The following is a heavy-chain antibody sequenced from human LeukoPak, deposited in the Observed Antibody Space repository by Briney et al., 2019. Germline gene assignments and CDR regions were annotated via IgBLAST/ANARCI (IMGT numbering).Heavy chain of an antibody. D-gene: IGHD3-10*01. J-gene: IGHJ6*03. Sequence: PGGSLRLSCAASGFTFGSYEMNWVRQAPGKGLEWVSYISSSGSTIYYADSVKGRFTISRDNAKNSLYLQMNSLRAEDTAVYYCARVGSTMVREEDYYYYYMDVWGKGTTVTVSS. CDR2: ISSSGSTI. CDR1: GFTFGSYE. CDR3: ARVGSTMVREEDYYYYYMDV. V-gene: IGHV3-48*03.